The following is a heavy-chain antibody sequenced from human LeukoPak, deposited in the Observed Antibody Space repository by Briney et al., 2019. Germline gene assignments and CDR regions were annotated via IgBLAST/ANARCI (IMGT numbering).Heavy chain of an antibody. V-gene: IGHV3-20*04. CDR2: INWNGGST. Sequence: GGSLRLSCAASGFTFDDYGMSWVRQAPGRGLEGVSGINWNGGSTDYAESVKGRFTISRDNAKNSLYLQMNSLRAEDTALYYCARVYCSSTSCYAGDYYYYMDVWGKGTTVTVSS. CDR3: ARVYCSSTSCYAGDYYYYMDV. J-gene: IGHJ6*03. CDR1: GFTFDDYG. D-gene: IGHD2-2*01.